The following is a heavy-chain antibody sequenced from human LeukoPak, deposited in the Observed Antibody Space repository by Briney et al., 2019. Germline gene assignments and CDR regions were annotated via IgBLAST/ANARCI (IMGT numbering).Heavy chain of an antibody. CDR1: GGSFSGYY. V-gene: IGHV4-34*01. D-gene: IGHD3-3*01. Sequence: SETLSLTCAVSGGSFSGYYWSWIRHPPGKGLEWIGEINHSGSTNSNPSLKSRVTISVDTSKNQFSLKLSSVTAADTAVYYCARRGSRDFWSGYYQRNYYYYYGMDVWGQGTTVTVSS. CDR2: INHSGST. CDR3: ARRGSRDFWSGYYQRNYYYYYGMDV. J-gene: IGHJ6*02.